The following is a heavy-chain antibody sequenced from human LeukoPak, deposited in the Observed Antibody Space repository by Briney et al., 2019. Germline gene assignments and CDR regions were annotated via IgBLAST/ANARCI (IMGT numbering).Heavy chain of an antibody. CDR1: GFTFSSYW. J-gene: IGHJ4*02. V-gene: IGHV3-7*01. CDR3: ARDGSQEWELHSFDY. Sequence: PGGSLRLSCAASGFTFSSYWMSWVRQAPGKGLEWVANIKQDGSEKYYVDSVKGRFTISRDNAKNSLYLQMNSLRAEDTAVYYCARDGSQEWELHSFDYWGQGTLVTVSS. D-gene: IGHD1-26*01. CDR2: IKQDGSEK.